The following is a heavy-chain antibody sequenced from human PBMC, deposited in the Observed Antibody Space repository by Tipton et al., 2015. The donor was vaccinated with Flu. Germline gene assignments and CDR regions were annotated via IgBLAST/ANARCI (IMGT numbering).Heavy chain of an antibody. Sequence: SLRLSCAASGFTLSNYALSWVRQAPGKGLEWVSSVSGSGAYTYYADSMKGRFTISRDNAKNSLYLQMNSLRAEDTAVYYCARVILYSDSHYMDVWGKGTTVTVSS. J-gene: IGHJ6*03. CDR1: GFTLSNYA. CDR3: ARVILYSDSHYMDV. CDR2: VSGSGAYT. D-gene: IGHD2/OR15-2a*01. V-gene: IGHV3-23*01.